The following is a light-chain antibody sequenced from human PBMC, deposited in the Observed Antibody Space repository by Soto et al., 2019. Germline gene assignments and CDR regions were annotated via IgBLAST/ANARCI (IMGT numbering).Light chain of an antibody. Sequence: EIVLTQSPGTLSLSPGERATLSCRASQSVSSSYLAWYQQKPGQAPRLLIYGASSRATAIPDSFRGSGSGTDFTLTISRLEPEDFAVYYCQQYGSSPPWTFGQGTKVEIK. CDR1: QSVSSSY. CDR3: QQYGSSPPWT. V-gene: IGKV3-20*01. J-gene: IGKJ1*01. CDR2: GAS.